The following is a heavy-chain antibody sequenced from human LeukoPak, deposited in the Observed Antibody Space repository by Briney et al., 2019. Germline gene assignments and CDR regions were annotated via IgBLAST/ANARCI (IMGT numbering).Heavy chain of an antibody. J-gene: IGHJ4*02. CDR1: GGSFSGYY. CDR2: INHSGST. CDR3: ARATRIYFDY. V-gene: IGHV4-34*01. Sequence: SETLSLTCAVYGGSFSGYYWSWLRQPPGKGLEWIGEINHSGSTSYKSSLKSRVTISIDTSKNQFSLKLSSVTAPDTAVYYCARATRIYFDYWGQGTLVTVSS. D-gene: IGHD2-15*01.